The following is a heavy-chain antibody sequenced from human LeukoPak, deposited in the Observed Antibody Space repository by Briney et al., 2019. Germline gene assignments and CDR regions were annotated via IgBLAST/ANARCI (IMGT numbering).Heavy chain of an antibody. CDR2: ISAYNGNT. CDR3: ARDLRVYCSGGSCYSMGVYYYFDY. Sequence: ASVKVSCKASGYTFTSYGISWVRQAPGQGLEWMGWISAYNGNTDYAQKLQGRVTMTTDTSTSTDYMELRSLRSDDTAVYYCARDLRVYCSGGSCYSMGVYYYFDYWGQGTLVTVSS. CDR1: GYTFTSYG. J-gene: IGHJ4*02. V-gene: IGHV1-18*01. D-gene: IGHD2-15*01.